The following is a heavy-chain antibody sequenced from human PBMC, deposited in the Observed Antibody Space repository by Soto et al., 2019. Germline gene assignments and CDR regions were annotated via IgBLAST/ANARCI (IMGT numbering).Heavy chain of an antibody. CDR2: ISTYNGNT. V-gene: IGHV1-18*01. CDR3: AIPPGKSRFAF. CDR1: GYDYNSCG. Sequence: APVKASCKAPGYDYNSCGSSWVRQAPGQGLEWMGWISTYNGNTKYAQKLQDRVTLTTDTSTSTAHMELTTLRPAAPPMYSCAIPPGKSRFAFWGKGPLVPVSP. J-gene: IGHJ4*02.